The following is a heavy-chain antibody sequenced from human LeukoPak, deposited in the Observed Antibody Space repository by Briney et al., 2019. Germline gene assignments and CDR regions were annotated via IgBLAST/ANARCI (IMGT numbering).Heavy chain of an antibody. J-gene: IGHJ5*02. D-gene: IGHD6-13*01. CDR2: LYSGGST. V-gene: IGHV3-66*01. CDR3: AKDLTLAAPST. CDR1: GLTFSSYV. Sequence: AGGSLRLSCAASGLTFSSYVMIWVRQAPGKGLEWVSILYSGGSTYYADSVKDRFTISRDDSQNTLYLQMNSLRAEDTAIYYCAKDLTLAAPSTWGQGTLVTVSS.